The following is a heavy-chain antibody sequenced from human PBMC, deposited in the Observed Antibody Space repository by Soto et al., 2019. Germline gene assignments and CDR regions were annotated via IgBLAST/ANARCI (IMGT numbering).Heavy chain of an antibody. D-gene: IGHD3-9*01. V-gene: IGHV1-18*01. CDR1: RYTFTSHG. J-gene: IGHJ3*01. CDR3: ARLLTEGATFREDAFDV. Sequence: QIQLVQSGGDVKTPGASVKVSCTTSRYTFTSHGIAWVRQAPGQGLAWMGWISTFNGKTDYAQKFQGRVTMTADTITSTVHMELRSLRSDDTAVYYCARLLTEGATFREDAFDVWGPGTKVTVSS. CDR2: ISTFNGKT.